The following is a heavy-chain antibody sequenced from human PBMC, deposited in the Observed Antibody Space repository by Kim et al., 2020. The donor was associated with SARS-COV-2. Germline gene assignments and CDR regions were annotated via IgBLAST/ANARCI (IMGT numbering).Heavy chain of an antibody. V-gene: IGHV1-24*01. CDR1: GYTLTELS. Sequence: ASVKVSCKVSGYTLTELSMHWVRQAPGKGLEWMGGFDPEDGETIYAQKFQGRVTMTEDTSTDTAYMELSSLRSEDTAVYYCATRLVGVYYYGSQGDYWGQGTLVTVSS. D-gene: IGHD3-10*01. CDR2: FDPEDGET. J-gene: IGHJ4*02. CDR3: ATRLVGVYYYGSQGDY.